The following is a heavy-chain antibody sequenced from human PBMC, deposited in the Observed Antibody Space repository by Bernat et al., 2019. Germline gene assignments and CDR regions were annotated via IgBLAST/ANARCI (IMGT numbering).Heavy chain of an antibody. CDR3: ARSRGYSSPGNWFDP. V-gene: IGHV3-30-3*01. CDR1: GFTFSSYA. Sequence: QVQLVESGGGVVQPGRSLRLSCAASGFTFSSYAMHWVRQAPGKGLEWVAVISYDGSNKYYADSVKGRFTISRDNSKNTLYLQMNSLRAEDTAVYYCARSRGYSSPGNWFDPWGQGTLVTVSS. CDR2: ISYDGSNK. D-gene: IGHD6-19*01. J-gene: IGHJ5*02.